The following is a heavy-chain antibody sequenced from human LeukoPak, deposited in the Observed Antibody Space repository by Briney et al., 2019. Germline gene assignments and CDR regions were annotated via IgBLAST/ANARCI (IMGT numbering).Heavy chain of an antibody. CDR1: GFSFTDYP. Sequence: PGGSLRLSCATSGFSFTDYPMNWVRQAPGKGLEWISNIRTTAEGAKYAYYADSVKCRVTISRDDGKNTLYLHMNSLRDDDTALYYGAAGLRYAFDYWGQGILVTVSS. CDR3: AAGLRYAFDY. D-gene: IGHD3-9*01. J-gene: IGHJ4*02. V-gene: IGHV3-48*02. CDR2: IRTTAEGAKYA.